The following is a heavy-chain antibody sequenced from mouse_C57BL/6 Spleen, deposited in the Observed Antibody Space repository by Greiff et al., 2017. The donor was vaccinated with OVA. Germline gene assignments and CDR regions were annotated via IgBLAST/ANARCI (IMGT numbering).Heavy chain of an antibody. CDR1: GYTFTSYW. J-gene: IGHJ4*01. V-gene: IGHV1-55*01. CDR3: ARARDYYGSRYYAMDY. D-gene: IGHD1-1*01. CDR2: IYPGSGST. Sequence: QVQLQQSGAELVKPGASVKMSCKASGYTFTSYWITWVKQRPGQGLEWIGDIYPGSGSTNYNEKFKSKATLTVDTSSSTAYMQLSSLTSEDSAVYYCARARDYYGSRYYAMDYWGQGTSVTVSS.